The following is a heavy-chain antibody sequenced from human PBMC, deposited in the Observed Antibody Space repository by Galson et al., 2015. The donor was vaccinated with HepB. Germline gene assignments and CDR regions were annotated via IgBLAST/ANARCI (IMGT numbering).Heavy chain of an antibody. Sequence: SLRLSCAASGFTFSNSYMAWVRQAPGEGLEWFSHISGSSSTIHYADAVKGRFTISRDNAKNSLYLQMNNLRVEDTAVYYCATSIDFWSTYHLDYWGRGTLVTVTS. CDR2: ISGSSSTI. V-gene: IGHV3-11*01. D-gene: IGHD3-3*01. CDR1: GFTFSNSY. CDR3: ATSIDFWSTYHLDY. J-gene: IGHJ4*02.